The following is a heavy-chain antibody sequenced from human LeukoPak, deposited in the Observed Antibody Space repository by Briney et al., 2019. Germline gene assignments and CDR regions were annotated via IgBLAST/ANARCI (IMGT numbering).Heavy chain of an antibody. CDR3: ARDFRSIVVVPAAHIFDY. CDR2: IIPIIGIA. J-gene: IGHJ4*02. CDR1: GGTLSSYA. D-gene: IGHD2-2*01. V-gene: IGHV1-69*10. Sequence: SVKVSCKASGGTLSSYAISWGRQAPGQGLEWMGGIIPIIGIANYAQKFQGRVTITADESTSTAYMELSSLRSEDTAVYYCARDFRSIVVVPAAHIFDYWGQGTLVTVSS.